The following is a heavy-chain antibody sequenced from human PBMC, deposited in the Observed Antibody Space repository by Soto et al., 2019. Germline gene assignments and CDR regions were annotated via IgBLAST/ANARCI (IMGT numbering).Heavy chain of an antibody. CDR3: AKDSALPYSGSFFDY. D-gene: IGHD1-26*01. Sequence: GGSLRLSCAASGFTFSSYSMSWVRQAPGKGLECVSSISGSGGDTFYAASVKGRFTISRDNSKNTLYLQMTGLRAEDTALYFCAKDSALPYSGSFFDYWGQGTLVTAPQ. CDR1: GFTFSSYS. V-gene: IGHV3-23*01. CDR2: ISGSGGDT. J-gene: IGHJ4*02.